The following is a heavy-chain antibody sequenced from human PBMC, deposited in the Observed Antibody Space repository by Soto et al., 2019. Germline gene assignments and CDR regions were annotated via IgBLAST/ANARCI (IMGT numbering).Heavy chain of an antibody. CDR2: TYYRSKLYN. CDR3: PRGESISVAWFDY. CDR1: GDSVSSNSAA. D-gene: IGHD6-19*01. J-gene: IGHJ4*02. V-gene: IGHV6-1*01. Sequence: SQTRSLACVISGDSVSSNSAAWNCISQSPSRGLEWLGRTYYRSKLYNDYAVSVKSRITINPHTSKNQFSLQLNSVTPEDTAVYYCPRGESISVAWFDYWGQGTLVTVSS.